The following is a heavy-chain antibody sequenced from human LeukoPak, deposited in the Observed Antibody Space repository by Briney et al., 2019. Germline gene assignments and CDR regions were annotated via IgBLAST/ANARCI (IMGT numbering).Heavy chain of an antibody. CDR1: GFTFSDYY. Sequence: GGSLRLSCAASGFTFSDYYMSWIRQAPGRGLEWVSYISSSSSYTDYADSVKGRFTISRDNSKNTLYLQMNSLRAEDTAVYYCARDRDSSSWYVFDYWGQGTLVTVSS. CDR3: ARDRDSSSWYVFDY. D-gene: IGHD6-13*01. J-gene: IGHJ4*02. CDR2: ISSSSSYT. V-gene: IGHV3-11*06.